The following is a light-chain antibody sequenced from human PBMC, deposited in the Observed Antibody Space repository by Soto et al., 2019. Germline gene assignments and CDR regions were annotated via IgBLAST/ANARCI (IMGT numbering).Light chain of an antibody. CDR1: QSVSSR. J-gene: IGKJ1*01. V-gene: IGKV3-15*01. CDR3: QQYGSSPRT. CDR2: GAS. Sequence: IVMTHSPATLSVSPGEGAALSSIASQSVSSRLAWYQQTPGQAPRLLIYGASTRATGIPARFSGSGSGTEFTLIISRLEPEDFAVYYCQQYGSSPRTFGQGTKVDIK.